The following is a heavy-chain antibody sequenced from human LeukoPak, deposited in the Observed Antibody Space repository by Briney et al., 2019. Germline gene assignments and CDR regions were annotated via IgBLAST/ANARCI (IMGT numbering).Heavy chain of an antibody. V-gene: IGHV4-34*01. CDR2: INHSRST. J-gene: IGHJ5*02. CDR3: ARRGDYDYGDYVSTNWFDP. D-gene: IGHD4-17*01. CDR1: GGSFSGYY. Sequence: SETLSLTCAVYGGSFSGYYWSWIRQPPGKGLEWIGEINHSRSTNYNPSLKSRVTISVDTSKNQFSLKLSSVTAADTAVYYCARRGDYDYGDYVSTNWFDPWGQGTLVTVSS.